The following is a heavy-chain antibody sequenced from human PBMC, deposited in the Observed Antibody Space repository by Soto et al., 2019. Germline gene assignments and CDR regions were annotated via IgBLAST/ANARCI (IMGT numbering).Heavy chain of an antibody. CDR3: ARHHNWNRKDLSFDY. Sequence: GESLKISCKGSGYSFTSYWIGWVRQMPGKGLEWMGIIYPGDSDTGYSPSFQGQVTISADKSISTAYLQWSSLKASDTAMYYCARHHNWNRKDLSFDYWGQGTTVTVSS. V-gene: IGHV5-51*01. D-gene: IGHD1-20*01. CDR1: GYSFTSYW. J-gene: IGHJ4*03. CDR2: IYPGDSDT.